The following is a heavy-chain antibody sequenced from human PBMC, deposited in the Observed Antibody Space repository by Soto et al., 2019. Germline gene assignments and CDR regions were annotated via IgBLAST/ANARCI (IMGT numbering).Heavy chain of an antibody. CDR1: GFTFSTYW. J-gene: IGHJ3*02. V-gene: IGHV3-7*03. Sequence: PGGSLRLSCVASGFTFSTYWMSWVRQAPGKGLEWVANIKQDGSEKYYVDSVKGRFTIARDNAKNSLYLQMSSLRAEDTAVYYCARSQWLANDAFDIWGQGTMVTVSS. CDR2: IKQDGSEK. D-gene: IGHD6-19*01. CDR3: ARSQWLANDAFDI.